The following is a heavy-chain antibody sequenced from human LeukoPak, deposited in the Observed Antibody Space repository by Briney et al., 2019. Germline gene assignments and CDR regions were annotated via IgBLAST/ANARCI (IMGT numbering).Heavy chain of an antibody. Sequence: PSETLSLTCTASGGSMSTYYWSWTRQAPGKGLEWIGSVYYSGSTNYNPSLKSRVSISVDTSKNQFSLELSSVSAADTAAYYCAVNSTKHTFDSWGQGRMVTDSS. V-gene: IGHV4-59*08. J-gene: IGHJ3*02. D-gene: IGHD5/OR15-5a*01. CDR2: VYYSGST. CDR1: GGSMSTYY. CDR3: AVNSTKHTFDS.